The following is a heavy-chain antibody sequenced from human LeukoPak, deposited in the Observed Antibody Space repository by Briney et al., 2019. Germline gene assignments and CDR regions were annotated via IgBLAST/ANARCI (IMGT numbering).Heavy chain of an antibody. CDR2: ISAYNGNT. CDR1: GYTFTSYG. D-gene: IGHD6-19*01. Sequence: ASVKVSCKASGYTFTSYGMNWVRQAPGQGLEWMGWISAYNGNTNYAQKLQGRVTMTTDTSTSTAYMELRSLRSDDTAVYYCARPGSSGWDEGAFDIWGQGTMVTVSS. CDR3: ARPGSSGWDEGAFDI. J-gene: IGHJ3*02. V-gene: IGHV1-18*01.